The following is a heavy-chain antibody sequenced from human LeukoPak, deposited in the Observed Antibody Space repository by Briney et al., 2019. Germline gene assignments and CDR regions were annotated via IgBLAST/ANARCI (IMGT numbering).Heavy chain of an antibody. CDR1: GGSIRSYY. V-gene: IGHV4-59*01. J-gene: IGHJ4*02. CDR3: ARGGGSTDYYDSSGYF. Sequence: PSETLSLTCTVAGGSIRSYYWSWLRQPPGKGLEWIGYIYYSGSTNYNPSLKSRVTISVDTSKNQFSLKLSSVTAADTAVYYRARGGGSTDYYDSSGYFWGQGTLVTVSS. D-gene: IGHD3-22*01. CDR2: IYYSGST.